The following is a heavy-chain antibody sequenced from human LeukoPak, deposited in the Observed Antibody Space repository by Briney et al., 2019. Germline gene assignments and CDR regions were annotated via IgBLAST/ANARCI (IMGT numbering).Heavy chain of an antibody. CDR3: GRDSSSWSPPGHDFDY. Sequence: PGGSLRLSCAPSGFTFSSYEMNWVRQAPGKGLEWVSYISSSGSTIYYADSVKGRFTISRDNAKNSLYLQMNSLRAEDTAVYYCGRDSSSWSPPGHDFDYWGQGTLVTVSS. CDR2: ISSSGSTI. D-gene: IGHD6-13*01. CDR1: GFTFSSYE. V-gene: IGHV3-48*03. J-gene: IGHJ4*02.